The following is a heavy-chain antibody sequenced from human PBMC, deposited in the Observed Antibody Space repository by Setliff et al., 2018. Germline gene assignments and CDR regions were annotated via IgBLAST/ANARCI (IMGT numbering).Heavy chain of an antibody. CDR2: ISTYNGDT. D-gene: IGHD6-6*01. CDR3: VRRVYGSSSGYYHYYMDV. J-gene: IGHJ6*03. CDR1: GYTFTSYG. V-gene: IGHV1-18*01. Sequence: ASVKVSCKASGYTFTSYGISWVRQAPGQGLAWMGWISTYNGDTDYAQKLQDRLTMTTDTSTSTVYMELRSLRADDTAVYYCVRRVYGSSSGYYHYYMDVWGKGTTVTVSS.